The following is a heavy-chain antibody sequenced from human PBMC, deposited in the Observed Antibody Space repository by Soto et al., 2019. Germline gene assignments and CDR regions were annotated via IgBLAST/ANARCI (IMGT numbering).Heavy chain of an antibody. CDR2: ISGSGGST. J-gene: IGHJ4*02. CDR3: AKENGYSSSWFEFDY. Sequence: EVQLLESGGGLVQPGGSLRLSCAASGFTFSSYAMSWVRQAPGKGLEWVSAISGSGGSTYYADSVKGRFTISREKSNNTLYMQMIRLRAEDRAVYYCAKENGYSSSWFEFDYWGQATLVTVSS. CDR1: GFTFSSYA. V-gene: IGHV3-23*01. D-gene: IGHD6-13*01.